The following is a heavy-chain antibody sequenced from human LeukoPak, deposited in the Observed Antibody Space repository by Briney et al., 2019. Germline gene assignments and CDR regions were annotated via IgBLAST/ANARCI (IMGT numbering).Heavy chain of an antibody. V-gene: IGHV1-18*04. D-gene: IGHD3-9*01. CDR2: ISAYNGNT. CDR3: ARHYYDILTGYSDY. CDR1: GYTFTSYG. Sequence: HWASVTVSCMASGYTFTSYGISWVRQAPGQGLEWMGWISAYNGNTNYAQKLQGRVTMTTDTSTSTAYMELRSLRSDDTDVYYCARHYYDILTGYSDYWGQGTLVTVSS. J-gene: IGHJ4*02.